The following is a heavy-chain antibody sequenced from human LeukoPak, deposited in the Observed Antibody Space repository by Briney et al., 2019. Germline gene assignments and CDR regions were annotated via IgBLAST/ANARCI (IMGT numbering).Heavy chain of an antibody. CDR3: ARAGRTDGYKSYFDY. V-gene: IGHV4-59*01. J-gene: IGHJ4*02. CDR2: IYYSGST. CDR1: GGSISSYY. D-gene: IGHD5-24*01. Sequence: SETLSLTCTVSGGSISSYYWNWIRQPPGKGLEWIGYIYYSGSTNYNPSLKSRVTISVDTSKYQFSLTLSSVTAADTAVYYCARAGRTDGYKSYFDYWGQGTLVTVSS.